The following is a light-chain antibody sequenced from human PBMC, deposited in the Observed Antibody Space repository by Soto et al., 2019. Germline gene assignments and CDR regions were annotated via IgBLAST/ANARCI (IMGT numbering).Light chain of an antibody. CDR1: SRDVGGYDC. J-gene: IGLJ1*01. Sequence: SALTQPPSASGSPGQSVTISCTGTSRDVGGYDCVSWYQQHPGKAPKLMMYEVSKRPSGVPDRFSGSKSGNTASLTVSGLQPEDEADYYCSSYAGINILYVFGTGTKVTVL. CDR2: EVS. CDR3: SSYAGINILYV. V-gene: IGLV2-8*01.